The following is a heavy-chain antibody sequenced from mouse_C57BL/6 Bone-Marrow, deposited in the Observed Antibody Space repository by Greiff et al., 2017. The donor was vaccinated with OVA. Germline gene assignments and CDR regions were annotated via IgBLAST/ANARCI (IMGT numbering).Heavy chain of an antibody. CDR3: ARRHYYGPWFAY. CDR2: IYPRSGNT. D-gene: IGHD1-1*01. CDR1: GYTFTSYG. J-gene: IGHJ3*01. V-gene: IGHV1-81*01. Sequence: VKLMESGAELARPGASVKLSCKASGYTFTSYGISWVKQRTGQGLEWIGEIYPRSGNTYYNEKFKGKATLTADKSSSTAYMELRSLTSEDSAVYFCARRHYYGPWFAYWGQGTLVTVSA.